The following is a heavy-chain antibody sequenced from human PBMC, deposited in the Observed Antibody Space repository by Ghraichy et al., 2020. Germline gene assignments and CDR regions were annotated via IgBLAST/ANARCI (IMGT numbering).Heavy chain of an antibody. CDR1: GYTLTSYY. CDR3: ARDSDCGGDCSSYYYGMDV. Sequence: ASVKVSCKASGYTLTSYYMHWVRQAPGQGLEWMGIINPSGGSTSYAQKFQGRVTMTRDTSTSTVYMELSSLRSEDTAVYYCARDSDCGGDCSSYYYGMDVWGQGTTVTVSS. V-gene: IGHV1-46*01. D-gene: IGHD2-21*02. CDR2: INPSGGST. J-gene: IGHJ6*02.